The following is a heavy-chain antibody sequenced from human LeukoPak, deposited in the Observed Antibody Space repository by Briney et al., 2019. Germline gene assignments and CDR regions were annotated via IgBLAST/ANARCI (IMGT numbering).Heavy chain of an antibody. Sequence: GGSLRLSCAASGFTFSNYGMAWVRQAPGKGLEWVSTIAVVGGNTHYADSVEGRSTISRQDSNNALHLQLNSLRAEDTAIYYCARDCCSGGGPLDIWGRGTLVTVSS. V-gene: IGHV3-23*01. CDR3: ARDCCSGGGPLDI. J-gene: IGHJ4*02. CDR2: IAVVGGNT. D-gene: IGHD2-15*01. CDR1: GFTFSNYG.